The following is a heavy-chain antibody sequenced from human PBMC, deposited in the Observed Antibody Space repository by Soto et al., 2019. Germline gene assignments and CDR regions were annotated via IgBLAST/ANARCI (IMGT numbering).Heavy chain of an antibody. Sequence: SETLSLTCAVYGGSFSGYYWSWIRQPPGKGLEWIGEINHSGSTNYNPSLKSRVTISVDTSKNQFSLKLSSVTAADTAVYYCARGPELFDVVVVAATPFDYWGQGTLVTVSS. CDR1: GGSFSGYY. V-gene: IGHV4-34*01. CDR3: ARGPELFDVVVVAATPFDY. D-gene: IGHD2-15*01. CDR2: INHSGST. J-gene: IGHJ4*02.